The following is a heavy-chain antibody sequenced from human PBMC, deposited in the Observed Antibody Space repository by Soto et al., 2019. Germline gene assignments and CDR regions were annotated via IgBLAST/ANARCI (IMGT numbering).Heavy chain of an antibody. J-gene: IGHJ3*02. V-gene: IGHV1-69*04. CDR3: ARDRGRTATNAFDI. CDR2: IIPILGIA. CDR1: GGTFSSYT. D-gene: IGHD5-18*01. Sequence: SVKVSCKASGGTFSSYTISWVRQAPGQGLEWMGRIIPILGIANYAQKFQGRVTITADKSTSTAYMELSSLRSEDTAVYYCARDRGRTATNAFDIWGQGTMVTVSS.